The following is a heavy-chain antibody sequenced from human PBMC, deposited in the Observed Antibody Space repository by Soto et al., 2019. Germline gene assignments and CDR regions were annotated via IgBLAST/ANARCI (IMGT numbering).Heavy chain of an antibody. Sequence: QVQLVQSGAEVKKPGSSVKVSCKASGGTFSTYGITWVRQAPGQGLEWIGGITPILGTTNYAQKFQGRVTISADEITNTAYLEVSSLRSEDTAVYFCARDQGPDCSGWSCYYYYGMDVWGQGTTVTVSS. V-gene: IGHV1-69*01. J-gene: IGHJ6*02. D-gene: IGHD2-15*01. CDR3: ARDQGPDCSGWSCYYYYGMDV. CDR2: ITPILGTT. CDR1: GGTFSTYG.